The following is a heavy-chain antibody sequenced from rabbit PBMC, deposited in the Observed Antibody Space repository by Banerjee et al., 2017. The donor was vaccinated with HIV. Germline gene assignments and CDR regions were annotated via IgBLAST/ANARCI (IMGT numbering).Heavy chain of an antibody. CDR2: IYVGSSGTT. CDR3: ARDTIYSSSGPDYFNL. CDR1: GFNISGYY. D-gene: IGHD1-1*01. V-gene: IGHV1S40*01. J-gene: IGHJ4*01. Sequence: QSLEESGGDLVKPGASLTLTCTASGFNISGYYMCWVRQAPGKGLEWIACIYVGSSGTTYYASWAKGRFTISKTSSTTVTLQVTSLTAADTATYFCARDTIYSSSGPDYFNLWGPGTLVTVS.